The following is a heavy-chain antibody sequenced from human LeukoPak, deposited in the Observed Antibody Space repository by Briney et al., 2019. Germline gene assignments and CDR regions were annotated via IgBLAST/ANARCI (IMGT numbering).Heavy chain of an antibody. CDR2: INPNSGGT. J-gene: IGHJ4*02. CDR1: GYTFSDYY. V-gene: IGHV1-2*02. CDR3: ARATIADSSTYYIDY. Sequence: SVPVSCMASGYTFSDYYMHWLRQAPGHGLEWMGWINPNSGGTNYAQKFQGRVTMTRDMSISTAYMEVIRLTSDDTAVYYCARATIADSSTYYIDYWGLGTLVTVSS. D-gene: IGHD3-22*01.